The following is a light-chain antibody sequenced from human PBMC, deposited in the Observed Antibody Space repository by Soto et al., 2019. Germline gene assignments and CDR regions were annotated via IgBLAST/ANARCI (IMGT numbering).Light chain of an antibody. CDR3: SSYTTSSTVV. Sequence: QSALTQPASVFGSPGQSITFCCNGTSSDVGGYNFVSWYQQHPGKAPKLMIYEVSSRPSGVSNRFSGSKSGNTASLTISGLQPEDEADYYCSSYTTSSTVVFGTGTKVTVL. J-gene: IGLJ1*01. V-gene: IGLV2-14*03. CDR1: SSDVGGYNF. CDR2: EVS.